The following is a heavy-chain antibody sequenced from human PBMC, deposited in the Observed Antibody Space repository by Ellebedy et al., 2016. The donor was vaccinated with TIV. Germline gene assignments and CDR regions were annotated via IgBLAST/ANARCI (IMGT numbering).Heavy chain of an antibody. D-gene: IGHD2-2*02. Sequence: GESLKISXAASGFTFSSYGMHWVRQAPGKGLEWVAVISYDGSNKYYADSVKGRFTISRDNSKNTLYLQMNSLRAEDTAVYYCAKEDLYCSSLSCYTWFDLWGQGTLVTVSS. V-gene: IGHV3-30*18. CDR2: ISYDGSNK. CDR3: AKEDLYCSSLSCYTWFDL. CDR1: GFTFSSYG. J-gene: IGHJ5*02.